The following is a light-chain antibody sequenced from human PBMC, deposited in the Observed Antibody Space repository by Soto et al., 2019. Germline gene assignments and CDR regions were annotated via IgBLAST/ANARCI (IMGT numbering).Light chain of an antibody. CDR3: LQDYNYPFT. CDR1: QGIRND. CDR2: AAS. Sequence: AIQMTQSPSSLSASLGDRVTITCRASQGIRNDLGWYQQKPGKAHKLLIYAASSLQSGVPSRFSDSGSGTDFTLTISSLQPEDFATYYCLQDYNYPFTFGPGTKVDIK. V-gene: IGKV1-6*01. J-gene: IGKJ3*01.